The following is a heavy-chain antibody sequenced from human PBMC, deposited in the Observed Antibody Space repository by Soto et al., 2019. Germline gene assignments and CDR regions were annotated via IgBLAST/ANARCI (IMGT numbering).Heavy chain of an antibody. CDR1: GSSLRTSGVG. V-gene: IGHV2-5*04. CDR3: ARALAALPVFAFDF. Sequence: SGPPLVNPTQTLTLTCTLSGSSLRTSGVGLGWIRQTPGEALEWLALIYWNDDKHYSPSLKSRLTITKDTPKNQAVLTMTNMDPVDTGTYYCARALAALPVFAFDFWGQGTVVTVSS. J-gene: IGHJ3*01. CDR2: IYWNDDK. D-gene: IGHD6-6*01.